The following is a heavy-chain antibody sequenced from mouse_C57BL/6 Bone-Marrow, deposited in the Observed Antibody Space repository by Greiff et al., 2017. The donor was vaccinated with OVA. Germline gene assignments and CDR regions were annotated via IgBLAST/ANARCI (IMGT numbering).Heavy chain of an antibody. CDR2: IDPNSGGT. D-gene: IGHD3-2*02. Sequence: QVQLQQPGAELVKPGASVKLSCKASGYTFTSYWMHWVKQRPGRGLEWIGRIDPNSGGTKYNEKFKSKATLTVDNPSSTAYMQLSRLTSEDSAVYYCARSQDREDSSGYGNYWGQGTTLTVSS. J-gene: IGHJ2*01. V-gene: IGHV1-72*01. CDR1: GYTFTSYW. CDR3: ARSQDREDSSGYGNY.